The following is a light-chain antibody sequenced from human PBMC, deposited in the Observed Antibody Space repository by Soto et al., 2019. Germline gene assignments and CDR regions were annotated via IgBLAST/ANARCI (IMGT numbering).Light chain of an antibody. V-gene: IGKV1-5*01. J-gene: IGKJ2*01. Sequence: DIQMTQSPSTLFASVGDRVTITCRASQSINSRLAWYQQKPGKAPNLLMYDASSLESGVPSTFSGSGSGTEFTLTISSLQPDDFATYYCQQYKSFPYTFGQGTKLEIK. CDR1: QSINSR. CDR2: DAS. CDR3: QQYKSFPYT.